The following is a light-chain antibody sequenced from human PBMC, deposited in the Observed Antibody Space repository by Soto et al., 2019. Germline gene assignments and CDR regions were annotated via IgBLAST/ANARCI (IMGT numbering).Light chain of an antibody. J-gene: IGKJ4*01. V-gene: IGKV3-20*01. CDR2: GAS. CDR3: QHFGSLPLT. CDR1: QSVSSTH. Sequence: ESVLTQSPGTLSLSPGERATLSCGASQSVSSTHLAWYQQKPGQAPRLLIYGASSRATGIPDRFSGSGPGTDFTLTVSRLEPEDFAVYYCQHFGSLPLTFGGGTKVDIK.